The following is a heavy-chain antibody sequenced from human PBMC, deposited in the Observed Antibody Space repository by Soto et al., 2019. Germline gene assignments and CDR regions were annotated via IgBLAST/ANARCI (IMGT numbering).Heavy chain of an antibody. J-gene: IGHJ5*02. V-gene: IGHV3-30*18. CDR1: GFTLTSYG. CDR2: ISYDGSNK. CDR3: ANLMGFDP. Sequence: GGFLTLSCAACGFTLTSYGMPWVRQAPGKGLEWVGVISYDGSNKYYAESVKGRFTISRDNSKNTLYLQMNRLRAEDNAVYYCANLMGFDPWGQGTMVSVPS.